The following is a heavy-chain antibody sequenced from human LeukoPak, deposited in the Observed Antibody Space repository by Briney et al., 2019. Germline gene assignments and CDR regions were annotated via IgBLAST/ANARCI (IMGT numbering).Heavy chain of an antibody. J-gene: IGHJ4*02. CDR2: MYPSGNT. V-gene: IGHV4-61*02. D-gene: IGHD3-22*01. CDR3: ARDVYDSSGYYLDY. Sequence: SQTLSFTAPASVSSISGGRNCWGGTGQPPGKGLEWIGRMYPSGNTNYNPSLKSRVTILVDTSKNQFSLKLSSVTAADTALYYCARDVYDSSGYYLDYWGQGTLVTVSS. CDR1: VSSISGGRNC.